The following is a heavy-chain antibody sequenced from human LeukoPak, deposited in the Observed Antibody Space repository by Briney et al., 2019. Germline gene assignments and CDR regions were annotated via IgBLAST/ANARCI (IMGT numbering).Heavy chain of an antibody. V-gene: IGHV3-21*01. CDR2: ISSSSSYI. J-gene: IGHJ5*02. Sequence: GGSLRLSCSASGFTSSSYSMNWVRHAPGKGLEWVSSISSSSSYIYYADSVKGRFTISRDNTKNSLYLQMNSLKAEDTAVYYCARAYDFWSGYYRGFNWFDPWGQGTLVTVSS. CDR1: GFTSSSYS. CDR3: ARAYDFWSGYYRGFNWFDP. D-gene: IGHD3-3*01.